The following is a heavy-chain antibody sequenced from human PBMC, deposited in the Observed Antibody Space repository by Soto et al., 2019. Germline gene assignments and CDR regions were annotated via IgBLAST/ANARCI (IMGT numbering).Heavy chain of an antibody. V-gene: IGHV4-4*02. D-gene: IGHD2-15*01. CDR1: GGSISSSNW. CDR3: ARNPHYCSGGSCYFDY. Sequence: SETLSLTCAVSGGSISSSNWWSWVRQPPGKGLEWIGEIYHSGSTNYNPSLKSRVTISVDKSKNKFSLKLSSVTAADTAVYYCARNPHYCSGGSCYFDYWGQGTLVTVSS. CDR2: IYHSGST. J-gene: IGHJ4*02.